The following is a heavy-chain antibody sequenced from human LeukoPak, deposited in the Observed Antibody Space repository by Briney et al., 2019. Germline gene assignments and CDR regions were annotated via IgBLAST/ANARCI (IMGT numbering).Heavy chain of an antibody. CDR1: GFTFSSYW. CDR2: INSGGSST. Sequence: GGSLRLSCAASGFTFSSYWMHWVRQAPGKGLVWVSRINSGGSSTSYADSVKGRFTISRDNAKNTLYLQMNSLRAEDTAVYYCARDSRFIGNHYYYYYYMDVWGKGTTVTVSS. V-gene: IGHV3-74*01. CDR3: ARDSRFIGNHYYYYYYMDV. J-gene: IGHJ6*03. D-gene: IGHD1-26*01.